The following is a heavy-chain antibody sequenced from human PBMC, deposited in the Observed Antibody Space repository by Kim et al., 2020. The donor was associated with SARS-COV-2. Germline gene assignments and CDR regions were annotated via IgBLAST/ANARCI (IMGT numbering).Heavy chain of an antibody. CDR1: GGSISSYY. Sequence: SETLSLTCTVSGGSISSYYWSWIRQPPGKGLEWIGYIYYSGSTNYNPSLKSRVTISVDTSKNQFSLKLSSVTAADTAVYYCARGPLGPSITIFGVDPFRGNYYYGMDVWGQGTTVTVSS. D-gene: IGHD3-3*01. CDR2: IYYSGST. J-gene: IGHJ6*02. V-gene: IGHV4-59*13. CDR3: ARGPLGPSITIFGVDPFRGNYYYGMDV.